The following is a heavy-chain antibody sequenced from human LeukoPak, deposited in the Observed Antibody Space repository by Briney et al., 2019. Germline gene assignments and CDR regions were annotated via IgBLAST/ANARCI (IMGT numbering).Heavy chain of an antibody. Sequence: SETLSLTCTVSGGSISSYYWSWIRQPLGKGLEWIGYIYYSGSTNYNPSLKSRVTISVDTSKNQFSLKLSSVTAADTAVYYCARQGDIVVVPAAARWDSWFDPWGQGTLVTVSS. CDR1: GGSISSYY. D-gene: IGHD2-2*01. V-gene: IGHV4-59*08. J-gene: IGHJ5*02. CDR2: IYYSGST. CDR3: ARQGDIVVVPAAARWDSWFDP.